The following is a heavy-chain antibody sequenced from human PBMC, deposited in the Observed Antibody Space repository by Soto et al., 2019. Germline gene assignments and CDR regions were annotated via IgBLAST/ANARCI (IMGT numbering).Heavy chain of an antibody. J-gene: IGHJ6*02. CDR2: ISSSSSYI. CDR1: GFTFNSYA. Sequence: EVQLLESGGGLVQPGGSLRLSCAASGFTFNSYAMSWVRQAPGKGLEWVSSISSSSSYIYYADSVKGRFTISRDNTKNSLYLQMNSLRAEDTAVYYCARHIVVVPAATEGYYYGMDVWGQGTTVTVSS. V-gene: IGHV3-21*01. D-gene: IGHD2-2*01. CDR3: ARHIVVVPAATEGYYYGMDV.